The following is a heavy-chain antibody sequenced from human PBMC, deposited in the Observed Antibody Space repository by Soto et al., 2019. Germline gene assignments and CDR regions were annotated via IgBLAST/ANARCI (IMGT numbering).Heavy chain of an antibody. V-gene: IGHV1-24*01. CDR2: FDPEDGET. J-gene: IGHJ3*02. Sequence: QVQLVQSGAEVKKPGASVKVSCKVSGYTLTELSMHWVRQAPGKGVEWMGGFDPEDGETIYAQKFQGRVTMTEDTSTDTAYMELSSLRSEDTAVYYCATKWREVMGATFAFDIWGQGTMVTVSS. CDR3: ATKWREVMGATFAFDI. D-gene: IGHD1-26*01. CDR1: GYTLTELS.